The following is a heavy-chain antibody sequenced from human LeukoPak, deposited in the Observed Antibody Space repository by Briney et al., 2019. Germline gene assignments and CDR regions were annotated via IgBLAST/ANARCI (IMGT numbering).Heavy chain of an antibody. V-gene: IGHV4-38-2*02. Sequence: SETLSLTCTVSGYSISSGYYWGWIRQPPGKGLEWIGEINHSGSTNYNPSLKSRVTISVDTSKNQFSLKLSSVTAADTAVYYCARTYYYGSGSYYRTVYYYYMDVWGKGTTVTISS. CDR1: GYSISSGYY. CDR3: ARTYYYGSGSYYRTVYYYYMDV. CDR2: INHSGST. D-gene: IGHD3-10*01. J-gene: IGHJ6*03.